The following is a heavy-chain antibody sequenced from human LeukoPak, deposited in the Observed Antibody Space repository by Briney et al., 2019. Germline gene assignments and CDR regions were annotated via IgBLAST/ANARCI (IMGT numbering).Heavy chain of an antibody. CDR3: ARESTVTPYYFDY. D-gene: IGHD4-11*01. CDR1: GGTFSSYA. J-gene: IGHJ4*02. CDR2: IIPILGTA. Sequence: SVKVSCKASGGTFSSYAISWVRQAPGQGLEWMGRIIPILGTANYAQKFQGRVTITTDESTSTAYMELSSLRSEDTAVYYCARESTVTPYYFDYWGQGTLVTVSS. V-gene: IGHV1-69*11.